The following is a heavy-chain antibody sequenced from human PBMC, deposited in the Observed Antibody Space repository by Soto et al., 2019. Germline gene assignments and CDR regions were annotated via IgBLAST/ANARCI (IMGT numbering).Heavy chain of an antibody. J-gene: IGHJ5*02. CDR2: ISYDGRHK. CDR3: VRSKRKYCGIDCYMFDL. V-gene: IGHV3-30*04. Sequence: GGSLRLSCAASEFMFSNFAMNWVRQSPGKGLEWVALISYDGRHKYYADSVKGRISISRDNSKNILYLQMSALRAEDTARYYCVRSKRKYCGIDCYMFDLWGQGTMVTVSS. CDR1: EFMFSNFA. D-gene: IGHD2-21*02.